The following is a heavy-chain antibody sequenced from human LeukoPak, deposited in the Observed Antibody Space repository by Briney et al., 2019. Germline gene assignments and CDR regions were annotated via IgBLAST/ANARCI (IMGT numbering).Heavy chain of an antibody. V-gene: IGHV1-69*04. D-gene: IGHD2-21*02. CDR1: GGTFSSYA. J-gene: IGHJ4*02. Sequence: GAPVKVSCKASGGTFSSYAISWVRQAPGQGLGWMGRIIPILGIANYAQKFQGRVTVTADKSTSTAYMELSSLRSEDTAVYYCARVDKLDVVVTEDWGQGTLVTVSS. CDR3: ARVDKLDVVVTED. CDR2: IIPILGIA.